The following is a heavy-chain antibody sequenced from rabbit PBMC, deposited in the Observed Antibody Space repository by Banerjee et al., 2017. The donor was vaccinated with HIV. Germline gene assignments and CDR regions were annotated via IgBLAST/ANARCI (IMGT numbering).Heavy chain of an antibody. CDR3: ARDTASSFSSYGMDL. CDR2: INVVTGKA. CDR1: GFSFSDKAV. J-gene: IGHJ6*01. D-gene: IGHD8-1*01. V-gene: IGHV1S45*01. Sequence: QEQLEESGGGLVKPEGSLTLTCKASGFSFSDKAVMCWVRQAPGKGLEWIACINVVTGKALYASWAKGRFTFSRTSSTTVTLQMTRLSAADTATYFCARDTASSFSSYGMDLWGPGTLVTVS.